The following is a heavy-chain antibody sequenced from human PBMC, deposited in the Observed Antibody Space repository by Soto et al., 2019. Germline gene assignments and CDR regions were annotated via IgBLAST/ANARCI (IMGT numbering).Heavy chain of an antibody. CDR3: ARAVGDPLYYLDY. Sequence: PSETLSLTCTVSSDSISSYYWIWIRRSPGKGLEWIGYTDYSGNTNYNPSLKSRVTISGDTSKNQFSLRLSSVTAADTAVYYCARAVGDPLYYLDYWGQGTLVTVSS. CDR1: SDSISSYY. J-gene: IGHJ4*02. D-gene: IGHD6-19*01. V-gene: IGHV4-59*08. CDR2: TDYSGNT.